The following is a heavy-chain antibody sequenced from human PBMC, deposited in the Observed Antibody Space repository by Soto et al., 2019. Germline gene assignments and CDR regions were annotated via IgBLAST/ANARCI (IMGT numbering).Heavy chain of an antibody. Sequence: QVQLVESGGGVVQPGRSLRLSCAASGFTFSSYGMHWVRQAPGKGLEWVAVIWYDGSNKYYADSVKGRFTISRDNSKNTLYLQMNSLRAEDTAVYYCARGATVVTPDYWGQGTLVTVSS. CDR2: IWYDGSNK. CDR3: ARGATVVTPDY. D-gene: IGHD4-17*01. V-gene: IGHV3-33*01. CDR1: GFTFSSYG. J-gene: IGHJ4*02.